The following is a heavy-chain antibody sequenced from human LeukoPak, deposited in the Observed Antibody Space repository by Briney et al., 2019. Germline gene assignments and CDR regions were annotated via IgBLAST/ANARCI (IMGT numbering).Heavy chain of an antibody. CDR1: GDSVSSNSAA. J-gene: IGHJ6*02. CDR3: ARDSGSFKMFYYYGMDV. D-gene: IGHD1-26*01. Sequence: SQTLSLTCAISGDSVSSNSAAWNWIRQSPSRGLEWLGSTYYRSKWYNDYALSVESRVTINPDTSKNQFSLQLNSVTPEDTAVYYCARDSGSFKMFYYYGMDVWGQGTTVTVSS. V-gene: IGHV6-1*01. CDR2: TYYRSKWYN.